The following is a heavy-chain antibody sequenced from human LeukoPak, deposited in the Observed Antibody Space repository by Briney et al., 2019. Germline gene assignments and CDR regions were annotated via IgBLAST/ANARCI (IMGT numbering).Heavy chain of an antibody. J-gene: IGHJ4*02. Sequence: SETLSLTCTVSGYSISSGYYWGWIRQPPGKGLEWIGSIYHSGSTYYNPSLKSRVTISVDTSKNQFSLKLSSVTAADTAVYYCARETSYYYDSSGSFDYWGQGTLVTVSS. CDR1: GYSISSGYY. V-gene: IGHV4-38-2*02. CDR2: IYHSGST. D-gene: IGHD3-22*01. CDR3: ARETSYYYDSSGSFDY.